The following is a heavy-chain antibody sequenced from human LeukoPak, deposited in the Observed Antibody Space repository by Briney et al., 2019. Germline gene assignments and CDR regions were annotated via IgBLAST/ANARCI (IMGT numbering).Heavy chain of an antibody. Sequence: SETLSLTCTVSGGSISSDSYYWSWIRQPAGKGLEWIGRISTSGSTNYNPSLKSRVTMSVDTSKNQFSLKLSSVTAADTAVYYCAREGRAGQYYYYYLDVWGKGTTVTVSS. D-gene: IGHD6-19*01. CDR1: GGSISSDSYY. J-gene: IGHJ6*03. CDR2: ISTSGST. V-gene: IGHV4-61*02. CDR3: AREGRAGQYYYYYLDV.